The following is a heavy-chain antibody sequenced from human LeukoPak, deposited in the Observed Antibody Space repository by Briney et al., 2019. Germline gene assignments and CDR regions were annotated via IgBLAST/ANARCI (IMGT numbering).Heavy chain of an antibody. V-gene: IGHV3-7*01. J-gene: IGHJ6*03. Sequence: GGSLRLSCAASGFTFSSYWRSWVRQAPGKGLEWVANIKQDGSEKYYVDSVKGRFTISRDNAKNSLYLQMNSLRAEDTAVYYCARDSGSSSWPRYYYYMDVWGKGTTVTVSS. D-gene: IGHD6-13*01. CDR3: ARDSGSSSWPRYYYYMDV. CDR1: GFTFSSYW. CDR2: IKQDGSEK.